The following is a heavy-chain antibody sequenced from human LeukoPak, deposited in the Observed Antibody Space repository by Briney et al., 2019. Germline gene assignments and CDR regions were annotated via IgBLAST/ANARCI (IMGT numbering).Heavy chain of an antibody. J-gene: IGHJ4*02. CDR3: ARGEGSSARDYYFDY. V-gene: IGHV3-11*06. Sequence: PGGSLRLSCAASGFTFSDYYMSWIRPAPGKGLEWVSYISSSSSYTNYADSVKGRFTISRDNAKNSLYLQMNSLRAEDTAVYYCARGEGSSARDYYFDYWGQGTLVTVSS. D-gene: IGHD6-6*01. CDR1: GFTFSDYY. CDR2: ISSSSSYT.